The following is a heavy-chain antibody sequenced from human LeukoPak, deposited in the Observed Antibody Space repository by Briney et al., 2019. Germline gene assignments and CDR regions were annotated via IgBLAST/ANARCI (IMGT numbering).Heavy chain of an antibody. CDR3: ARDRAVAAFDY. Sequence: SETLSLTCAVYGGSSSDYHWSWIRQPPGKGLEWIGEISHSGSINYNSSLKSRVTISVDTSKNQFSLKLSSVTAADTAVYYCARDRAVAAFDYWGQGTLVTVSS. CDR1: GGSSSDYH. CDR2: ISHSGSI. V-gene: IGHV4-34*01. D-gene: IGHD6-19*01. J-gene: IGHJ4*02.